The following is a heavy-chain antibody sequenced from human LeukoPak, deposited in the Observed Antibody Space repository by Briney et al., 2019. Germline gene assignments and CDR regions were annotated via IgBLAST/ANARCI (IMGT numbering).Heavy chain of an antibody. CDR1: GSSFTSYW. CDR3: ARSVVPAAIRRNWFDP. D-gene: IGHD2-2*02. CDR2: IYPGGSDT. V-gene: IGHV5-51*01. Sequence: GESLKISCKGSGSSFTSYWIGWVRQMPGKGLEWMGIIYPGGSDTRYSPSFQGQVTISADKSISTAYLQWSSLKASDTAMYYCARSVVPAAIRRNWFDPWGQGTLVTVSS. J-gene: IGHJ5*02.